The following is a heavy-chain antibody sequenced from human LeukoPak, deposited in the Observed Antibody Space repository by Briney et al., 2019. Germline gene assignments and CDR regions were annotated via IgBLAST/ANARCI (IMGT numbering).Heavy chain of an antibody. J-gene: IGHJ3*02. CDR1: GGSISSSSYY. CDR2: IYYSGST. V-gene: IGHV4-39*01. CDR3: ASVSYYDILTGYPTPGAFDI. Sequence: SETLSLTCTVSGGSISSSSYYWGWIRQPPGKGLEWIGSIYYSGSTYYNPSLKSRVTISVDTSKNQFSLKLSSVTAADTAVYYCASVSYYDILTGYPTPGAFDIWGQGTMVTVSS. D-gene: IGHD3-9*01.